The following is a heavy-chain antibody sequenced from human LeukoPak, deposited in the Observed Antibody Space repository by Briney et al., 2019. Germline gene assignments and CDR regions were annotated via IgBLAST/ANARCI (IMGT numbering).Heavy chain of an antibody. CDR2: IYYSGST. Sequence: PSETLSLTCTVSGGSISSSSYYWGWIRQPPGKGLEWIGSIYYSGSTYYNPSLKSRVTISVDTSKNQFSLKLSSVTAADTAVYYCARGRAAMVRGVKYYFDYWGQGTLVTVSS. CDR3: ARGRAAMVRGVKYYFDY. D-gene: IGHD3-10*01. CDR1: GGSISSSSYY. V-gene: IGHV4-39*01. J-gene: IGHJ4*02.